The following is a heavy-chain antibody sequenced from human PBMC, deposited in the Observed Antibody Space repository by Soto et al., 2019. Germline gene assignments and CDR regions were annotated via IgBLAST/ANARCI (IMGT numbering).Heavy chain of an antibody. Sequence: PSETLSLTCTVSGGSVSSGSYYWIWIRHPPGKGLEWIGYIYYSGSTNYNPSLKSRVTISVDTSKNQFSLKLSSVTAADTAVYYCARVGLSGAAAGIIWFDPWGQGTLVTVSS. CDR1: GGSVSSGSYY. D-gene: IGHD6-13*01. J-gene: IGHJ5*02. V-gene: IGHV4-61*01. CDR2: IYYSGST. CDR3: ARVGLSGAAAGIIWFDP.